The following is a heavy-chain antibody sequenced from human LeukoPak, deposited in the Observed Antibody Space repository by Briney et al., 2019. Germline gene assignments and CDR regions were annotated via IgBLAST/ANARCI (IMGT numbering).Heavy chain of an antibody. J-gene: IGHJ2*01. CDR3: GRGGGLRPDWYFDF. D-gene: IGHD5-12*01. CDR1: GFTFSSYA. V-gene: IGHV3-30*04. CDR2: ISNDGSNK. Sequence: GGSLRLSCAASGFTFSSYAMHWVRQAPGKGLEWVAVISNDGSNKYYADSVKGRFTISRDNSKNTLYLQMNGLRAEDTAVYYWGRGGGLRPDWYFDFWGRGPLVIV.